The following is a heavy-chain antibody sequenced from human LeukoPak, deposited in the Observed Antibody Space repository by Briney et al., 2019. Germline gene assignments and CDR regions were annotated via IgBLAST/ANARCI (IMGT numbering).Heavy chain of an antibody. V-gene: IGHV3-9*01. J-gene: IGHJ3*02. CDR3: ATAVGTSRAFDI. Sequence: QTGGSLRLSCAASGFTFDDYAMHWVRQAPGKGLEWVSGISWNSGSIGYADSVKGRFTISKDNAKNSLYLQMNSLRAEDTALYYCATAVGTSRAFDIWGQGTMVTVSS. CDR2: ISWNSGSI. CDR1: GFTFDDYA. D-gene: IGHD2-2*01.